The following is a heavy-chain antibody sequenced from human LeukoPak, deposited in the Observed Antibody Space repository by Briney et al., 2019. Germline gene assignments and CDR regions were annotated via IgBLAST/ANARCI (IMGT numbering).Heavy chain of an antibody. D-gene: IGHD3-3*01. CDR1: GFTFSRYW. Sequence: GGSLRLSCAASGFTFSRYWMNWVRQAPGKGLEWVSAISGSGGSTYYADSVKGRFTISRDNSKNTLYLQMNSLRAEDTAVYYCAKTPDFGVVIFWGQGTLVTVSS. CDR2: ISGSGGST. J-gene: IGHJ4*02. V-gene: IGHV3-23*01. CDR3: AKTPDFGVVIF.